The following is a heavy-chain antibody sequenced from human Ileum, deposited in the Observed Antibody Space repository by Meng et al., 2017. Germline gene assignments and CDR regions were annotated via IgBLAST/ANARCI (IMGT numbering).Heavy chain of an antibody. Sequence: QVQLVHSGAEVEKPGASVKVSCKASGYTFTTSYAHWVRQAPGQGLEWMGVINAGSGDTGYAQKFQGRLTMTRDTSTSTLYMELSSLRSEDTAVYYCAKDSHGYGDRGHWGQGTLVTVSS. J-gene: IGHJ4*02. CDR1: GYTFTTSY. CDR2: INAGSGDT. V-gene: IGHV1-46*01. D-gene: IGHD4-17*01. CDR3: AKDSHGYGDRGH.